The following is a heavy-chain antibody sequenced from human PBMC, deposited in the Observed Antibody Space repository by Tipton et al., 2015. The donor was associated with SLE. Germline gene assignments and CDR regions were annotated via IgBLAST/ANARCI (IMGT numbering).Heavy chain of an antibody. Sequence: SLRLSCAASGFSFSTYGVAWLRQPPGEGLQWVSTIRNGGGKSDGKTYYAESVRGRFTISRDTSKNRIYLQMDSLRAEDTALHYCAKGKRTIYDHDAYDMWGQGTVVTVSS. CDR1: GFSFSTYG. D-gene: IGHD3-3*01. V-gene: IGHV3-23*01. J-gene: IGHJ3*02. CDR3: AKGKRTIYDHDAYDM. CDR2: IRNGGGKSDGKT.